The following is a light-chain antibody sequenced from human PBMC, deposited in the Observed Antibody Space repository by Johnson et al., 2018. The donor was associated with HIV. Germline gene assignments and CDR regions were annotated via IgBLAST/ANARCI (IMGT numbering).Light chain of an antibody. CDR1: SSNIGNHY. V-gene: IGLV1-51*01. CDR2: DNN. Sequence: QSVLTQPPSVSAAPGQKVTISCSGTSSNIGNHYVSWYQLLPGTAPKLLIYDNNQRPSGIPDRFSGSKSGRSATLGITGLQTGDEGDYYRGTWDSSLSAVVFGTGTKVTVL. J-gene: IGLJ1*01. CDR3: GTWDSSLSAVV.